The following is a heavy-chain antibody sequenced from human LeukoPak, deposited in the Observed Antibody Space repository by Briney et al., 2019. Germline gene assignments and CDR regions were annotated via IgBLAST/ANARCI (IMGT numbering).Heavy chain of an antibody. CDR3: ARGLGTGTISY. CDR2: ISSSSSYI. D-gene: IGHD1-7*01. J-gene: IGHJ4*02. CDR1: GFTFSSYS. Sequence: GGSLRLSCAASGFTFSSYSMNWVRQAPGKGLEWVSSISSSSSYIYYADSVKGRFTISRDNAKNSLYLQMNSLRAEDTAVYYCARGLGTGTISYWGQGTLVTVSS. V-gene: IGHV3-21*01.